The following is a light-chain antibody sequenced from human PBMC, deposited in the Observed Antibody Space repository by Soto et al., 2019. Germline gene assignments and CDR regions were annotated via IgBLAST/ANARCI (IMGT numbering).Light chain of an antibody. V-gene: IGKV1D-12*01. CDR1: QGIYSR. J-gene: IGKJ4*01. Sequence: DIQMTQSPSSVSASVGDTVTNTCRASQGIYSRLAWYQQKPGKAPELLIYATSTLQNGVPSRFSGSGFGTDFTLSISSLQPEDSASYFCQQTDDFPLTFGGGTKVDIK. CDR3: QQTDDFPLT. CDR2: ATS.